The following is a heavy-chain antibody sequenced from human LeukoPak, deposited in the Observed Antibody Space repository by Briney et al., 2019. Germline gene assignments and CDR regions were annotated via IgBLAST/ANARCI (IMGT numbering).Heavy chain of an antibody. CDR1: GASISSYY. D-gene: IGHD3-10*01. CDR3: ARGRNFYGTGSNYYYYGMDV. J-gene: IGHJ6*04. V-gene: IGHV4-59*01. Sequence: SETLSLTCTVSGASISSYYWSWIRQSPEKGLEWIGYVYYSGNTNYNPSLKSRVIMSVDTSKKEISLKLRSVTAADTAVYYCARGRNFYGTGSNYYYYGMDVWGKGTTVIVSS. CDR2: VYYSGNT.